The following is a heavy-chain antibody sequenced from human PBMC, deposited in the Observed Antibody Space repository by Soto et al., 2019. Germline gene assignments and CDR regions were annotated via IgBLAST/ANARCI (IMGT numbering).Heavy chain of an antibody. CDR2: IIPIFGTA. CDR3: ASNNYYDSSGYYPDY. Sequence: SVKVSCKASGGTFSSYAISWVRQAPGQGLEWMGGIIPIFGTAHYAQKFQGRVTITADESTSTAYMELSSLRSEDTAVYYCASNNYYDSSGYYPDYWGQGTLVTVSS. D-gene: IGHD3-22*01. V-gene: IGHV1-69*13. J-gene: IGHJ4*02. CDR1: GGTFSSYA.